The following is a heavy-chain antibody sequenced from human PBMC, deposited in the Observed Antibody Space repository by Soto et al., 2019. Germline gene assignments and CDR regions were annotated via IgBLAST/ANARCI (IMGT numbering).Heavy chain of an antibody. V-gene: IGHV1-69*01. J-gene: IGHJ6*02. CDR1: GGTFSSYA. Sequence: QVQLVQSGAEVKKPGSSVKVSCKASGGTFSSYAISWVRQAPGQGLEWMGGIIPIFGTANYAQKFQGRVTITADESTSTADMELSSLRSEDTAVYYCARDSSSSGFYYYYGMDVWGQGPTVTVSS. CDR3: ARDSSSSGFYYYYGMDV. CDR2: IIPIFGTA. D-gene: IGHD6-6*01.